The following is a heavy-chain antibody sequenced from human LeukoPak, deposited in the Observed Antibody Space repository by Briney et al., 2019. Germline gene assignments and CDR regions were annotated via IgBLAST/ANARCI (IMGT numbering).Heavy chain of an antibody. J-gene: IGHJ4*02. CDR3: AREDWNYGLFDY. CDR2: INTDGSST. CDR1: GFTFSSYA. Sequence: GGSLRLSCAASGFTFSSYAMSWVRQAPGKGLVWVSRINTDGSSTSYADSVKGRFTISRDNAKNTLYLQMNSLRAEDTAVYYCAREDWNYGLFDYWGQGTLVTVSS. V-gene: IGHV3-74*01. D-gene: IGHD1-7*01.